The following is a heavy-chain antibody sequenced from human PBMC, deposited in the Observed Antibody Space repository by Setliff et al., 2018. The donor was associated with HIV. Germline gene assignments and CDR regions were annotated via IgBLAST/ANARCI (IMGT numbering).Heavy chain of an antibody. CDR3: ASLPPLYDSSANYYPGY. CDR2: IYHTGSS. J-gene: IGHJ4*02. V-gene: IGHV4-38-2*01. D-gene: IGHD3-22*01. Sequence: PSETLSLTCDVSGFSISSRYYWGWIRQSPGKGLEWIGNIYHTGSSYYNPSLNDRATISLDTSKNQFSLKLSSVTAADTAVYYCASLPPLYDSSANYYPGYWGQGTLVTVSS. CDR1: GFSISSRYY.